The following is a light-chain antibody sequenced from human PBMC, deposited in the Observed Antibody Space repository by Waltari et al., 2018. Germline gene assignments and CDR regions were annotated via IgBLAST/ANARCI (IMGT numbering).Light chain of an antibody. J-gene: IGLJ2*01. CDR1: TSDVEFYNL. Sequence: QSALTQPASVSGSPGQSITIPFTGSTSDVEFYNLVSWYRQFPNKAPQLSIYEGTRRPAGVSSRFSASKSGNTASLTISGLQAEDEALYFCSSYARSDNSVLFGGGTQLSVL. V-gene: IGLV2-23*01. CDR3: SSYARSDNSVL. CDR2: EGT.